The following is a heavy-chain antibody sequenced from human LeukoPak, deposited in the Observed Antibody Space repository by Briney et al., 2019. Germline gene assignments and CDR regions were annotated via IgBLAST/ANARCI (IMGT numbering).Heavy chain of an antibody. D-gene: IGHD3-10*01. J-gene: IGHJ5*02. V-gene: IGHV4-34*01. CDR1: GGAFSGYY. Sequence: SETLSLTCAVYGGAFSGYYWSWIREPPGKGLEWIGEINHSGSTNYNPSLKSRVTISVDTCKKQFSLKRSAVTAADTAVYYCARGLQRVLRMTIEHNWFVPWGQGTLVTVSS. CDR3: ARGLQRVLRMTIEHNWFVP. CDR2: INHSGST.